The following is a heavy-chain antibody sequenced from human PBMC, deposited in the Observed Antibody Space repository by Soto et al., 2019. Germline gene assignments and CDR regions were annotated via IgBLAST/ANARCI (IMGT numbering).Heavy chain of an antibody. Sequence: GASLKISCAASGFTFSSYSMNWVRQAPGRGLEWVSSISIGSNYIYYADSVKGRFTISRDNAKNSLYLQMNSLRVEDTAVYYCAHLPPDCRSTSWYRAWGPGTLVTVSS. CDR3: AHLPPDCRSTSWYRA. CDR1: GFTFSSYS. D-gene: IGHD2-2*01. CDR2: ISIGSNYI. V-gene: IGHV3-21*06. J-gene: IGHJ5*02.